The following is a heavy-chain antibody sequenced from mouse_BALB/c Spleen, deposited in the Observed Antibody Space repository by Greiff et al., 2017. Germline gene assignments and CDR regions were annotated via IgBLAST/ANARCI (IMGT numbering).Heavy chain of an antibody. V-gene: IGHV5-9-3*01. CDR3: ARHDGNYDY. CDR2: ISSGGSYT. J-gene: IGHJ2*01. Sequence: EVMLVESGGGLLKPGGSLKLSCAASGFTFSSYAMSWVRQTPEKRLEWVATISSGGSYTYYPDSVKGRFTISRDNAKNTLYLQMSSLRSEDTAMYYCARHDGNYDYWGQGTTLTVSS. D-gene: IGHD2-1*01. CDR1: GFTFSSYA.